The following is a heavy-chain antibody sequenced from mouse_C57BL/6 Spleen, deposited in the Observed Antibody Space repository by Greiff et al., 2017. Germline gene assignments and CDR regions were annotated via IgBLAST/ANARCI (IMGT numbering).Heavy chain of an antibody. V-gene: IGHV1-54*01. CDR2: INPGSGGT. CDR3: ARCPGDYFDC. D-gene: IGHD4-1*01. CDR1: GYAFTNYL. Sequence: QVQLQQSGAELVRPGTSVKVSCKASGYAFTNYLIEWVKQRPGQGLEWIGVINPGSGGTNYNEKFKGKATLTADKSSSTAYMQLSSLTSEDSAVFFCARCPGDYFDCWGQGTTLTVSS. J-gene: IGHJ2*01.